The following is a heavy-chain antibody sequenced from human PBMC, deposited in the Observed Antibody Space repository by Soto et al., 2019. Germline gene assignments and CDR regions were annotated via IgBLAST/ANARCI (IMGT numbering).Heavy chain of an antibody. D-gene: IGHD2-15*01. Sequence: ASGYGNTCYYMWCVRHTPKQGLEWMGGIIPIFGTANYAQKFQGRVTITADESTSTAYMELSSLRSEDTAVYYCARGYCSGGSCPALAAFDIWGEGTMLTVSS. V-gene: IGHV1-69*01. CDR1: GYGNTCYY. J-gene: IGHJ3*02. CDR2: IIPIFGTA. CDR3: ARGYCSGGSCPALAAFDI.